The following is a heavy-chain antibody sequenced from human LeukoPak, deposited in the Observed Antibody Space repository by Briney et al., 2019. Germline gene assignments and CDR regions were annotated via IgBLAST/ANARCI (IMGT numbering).Heavy chain of an antibody. D-gene: IGHD1-14*01. CDR1: GYTFTSYY. CDR3: ARVTSVTDLDY. Sequence: ASVKVSCKASGYTFTSYYMHRVRQAPGQGLEWMGWINPNSGATEYTQNFQGRVTMTRDTSISTAYMQVSSLRSDDTAVYYCARVTSVTDLDYWGQGTLVTVSS. V-gene: IGHV1-2*02. CDR2: INPNSGAT. J-gene: IGHJ4*02.